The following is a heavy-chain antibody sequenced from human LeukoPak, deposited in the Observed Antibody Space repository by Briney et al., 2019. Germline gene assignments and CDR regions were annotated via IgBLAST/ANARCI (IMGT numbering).Heavy chain of an antibody. CDR2: ISSSSSTI. D-gene: IGHD6-13*01. V-gene: IGHV3-48*01. CDR1: GFTFSSYS. CDR3: ARVYTTSSSWYGDFDY. Sequence: QPGGSLRLSCAASGFTFSSYSMNWVRQAPGKGLEWASYISSSSSTIYYADSVKGRFTISRDNAKNSLYLQMNSLRAEDTAVYYCARVYTTSSSWYGDFDYWGQGTLVTVSS. J-gene: IGHJ4*02.